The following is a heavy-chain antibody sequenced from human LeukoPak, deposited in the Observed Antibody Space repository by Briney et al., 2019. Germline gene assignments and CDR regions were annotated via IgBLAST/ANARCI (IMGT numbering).Heavy chain of an antibody. Sequence: GGSLRLSCAASGFTVSSNYMSWVRQAPGKGLEWVSVIYSGGSTYYADSVKGRFTISRDNAKNSLYLQMNSLRAEDMALYYCAKAKIPVLRFLEWLPGPEFDAFDIWGQGTMVTVSS. CDR1: GFTVSSNY. CDR3: AKAKIPVLRFLEWLPGPEFDAFDI. D-gene: IGHD3-3*01. J-gene: IGHJ3*02. V-gene: IGHV3-53*05. CDR2: IYSGGST.